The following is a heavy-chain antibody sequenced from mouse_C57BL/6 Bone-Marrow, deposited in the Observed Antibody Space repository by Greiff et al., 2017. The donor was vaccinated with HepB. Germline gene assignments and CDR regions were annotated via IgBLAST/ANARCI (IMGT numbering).Heavy chain of an antibody. CDR2: INPNNGGT. V-gene: IGHV1-18*01. CDR1: GYTFTDYN. J-gene: IGHJ1*03. CDR3: ARGGNYYGYFDV. Sequence: EVQLQQSGPELVKPGASVKIPCKASGYTFTDYNMDWVKQSHGKSLEWIGDINPNNGGTICNQKFKGKATLTVDKSSSTAYMELRSLTSEDTAVYYCARGGNYYGYFDVWGTGTTVTVSS.